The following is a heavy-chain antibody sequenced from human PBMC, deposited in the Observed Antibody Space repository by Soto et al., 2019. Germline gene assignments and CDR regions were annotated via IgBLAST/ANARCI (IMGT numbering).Heavy chain of an antibody. Sequence: GGSLRLSCAASGFTFSSYGMHWVRQAPGKGLEWVAVIWYDGSNKYYADSVKGRFTISRDNSKNTLYLQMNSLRAEDTAVYYCARGSLIYVFWSGSLYYFDYWGQGTLVTVSS. CDR2: IWYDGSNK. V-gene: IGHV3-33*01. CDR3: ARGSLIYVFWSGSLYYFDY. D-gene: IGHD3-3*01. CDR1: GFTFSSYG. J-gene: IGHJ4*02.